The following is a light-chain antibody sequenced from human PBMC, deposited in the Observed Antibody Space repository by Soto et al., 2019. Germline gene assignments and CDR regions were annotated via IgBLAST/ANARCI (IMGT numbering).Light chain of an antibody. Sequence: EIVLTQSPGTLSLSPGERATLSCRASQSVSSSYLAWYQQKPGQAPRLLIYGASSRATGIPDRFSGSGSGTDFTLTISRLEPEDFALYYCQQYGSSPHFGGGTKVEIK. CDR3: QQYGSSPH. CDR2: GAS. V-gene: IGKV3-20*01. J-gene: IGKJ4*01. CDR1: QSVSSSY.